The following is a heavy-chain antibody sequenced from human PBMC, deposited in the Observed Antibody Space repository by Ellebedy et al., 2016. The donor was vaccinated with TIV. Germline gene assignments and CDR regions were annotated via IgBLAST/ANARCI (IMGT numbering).Heavy chain of an antibody. CDR2: ITSRSSTT. CDR1: GFTFSTYV. Sequence: GGSLRLSCVASGFTFSTYVMHWVRQAPGKGLEWISYITSRSSTTNYADSVKGRFTISRDNAKNSLYLQMNSLRAEDTALYFCARGDYHGSGAYCRDWGQGTLVTVSS. CDR3: ARGDYHGSGAYCRD. D-gene: IGHD3-10*01. V-gene: IGHV3-48*04. J-gene: IGHJ4*02.